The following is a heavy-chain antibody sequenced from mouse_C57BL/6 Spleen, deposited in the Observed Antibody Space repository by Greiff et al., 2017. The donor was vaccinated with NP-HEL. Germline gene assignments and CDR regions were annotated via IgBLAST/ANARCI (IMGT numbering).Heavy chain of an antibody. D-gene: IGHD2-4*01. CDR3: ARDEYDDYAMDY. CDR2: ISYDGSN. CDR1: GYSITSGYY. V-gene: IGHV3-6*01. J-gene: IGHJ4*01. Sequence: EVKLQESGPGLVKPSQSLSLTCSVTGYSITSGYYWNWIRQFPGNKLEWMGYISYDGSNNYNPSLKNRISITRDTSKNQFFLKLNSVTTEDTATYCCARDEYDDYAMDYWGQGASVTVSS.